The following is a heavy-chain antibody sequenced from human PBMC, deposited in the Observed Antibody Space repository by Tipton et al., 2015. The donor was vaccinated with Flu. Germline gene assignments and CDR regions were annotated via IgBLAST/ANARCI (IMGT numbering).Heavy chain of an antibody. CDR3: ARERRGGWPFYDAFDF. J-gene: IGHJ3*01. D-gene: IGHD6-19*01. V-gene: IGHV4-38-2*02. CDR1: GDSIGSDYY. Sequence: TLSLTCSVSGDSIGSDYYWGWIRQPPKRGLEWIGNIHKTGIIYFNPSLTGRVSISVDTFKNQISLRLSSVTAADTAVYYCARERRGGWPFYDAFDFWGQGTMVTVSS. CDR2: IHKTGII.